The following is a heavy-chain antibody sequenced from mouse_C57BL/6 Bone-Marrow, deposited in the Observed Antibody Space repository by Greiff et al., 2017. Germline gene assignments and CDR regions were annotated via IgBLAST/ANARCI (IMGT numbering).Heavy chain of an antibody. Sequence: VQLQQPGAELVKPGASVKMSCTASGYTFTSYWITRVKPRPGQGLEWIGDIYPGSGSTNYNEKFKSQATLPVDTSSSPAYIQLSILTSEDSAVYYSARWGYYGSGGAMDYWGQGTSVTVSA. CDR3: ARWGYYGSGGAMDY. V-gene: IGHV1-55*01. CDR2: IYPGSGST. CDR1: GYTFTSYW. J-gene: IGHJ4*01. D-gene: IGHD1-1*01.